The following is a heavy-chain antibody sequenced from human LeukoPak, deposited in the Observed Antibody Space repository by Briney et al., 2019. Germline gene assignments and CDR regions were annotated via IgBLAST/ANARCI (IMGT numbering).Heavy chain of an antibody. Sequence: PGGSLRLSCAASGFTFSSYSMNWVRQAPGKGLEWVSSISSSSTYIYYADSVKGRFTISRDNAKNSLYLQMNSLRAEDTAVYYCAREMGKHMIVVVPGAFDIWGQGTMVTVSS. D-gene: IGHD3-22*01. CDR1: GFTFSSYS. J-gene: IGHJ3*02. CDR3: AREMGKHMIVVVPGAFDI. CDR2: ISSSSTYI. V-gene: IGHV3-21*01.